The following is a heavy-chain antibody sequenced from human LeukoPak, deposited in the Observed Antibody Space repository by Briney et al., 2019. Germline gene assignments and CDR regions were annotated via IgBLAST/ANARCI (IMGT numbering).Heavy chain of an antibody. Sequence: GGSLRLSCAASGFTFSSHWMHWVRQAPGKGLVWVSHINSDGSDTSYADSVKGRFTISRDNAKNTLYLQMNSLRAEDTAVYYCVRGRLGGYFDHWGQGSLVTVSS. J-gene: IGHJ4*02. CDR2: INSDGSDT. CDR1: GFTFSSHW. V-gene: IGHV3-74*01. D-gene: IGHD2-15*01. CDR3: VRGRLGGYFDH.